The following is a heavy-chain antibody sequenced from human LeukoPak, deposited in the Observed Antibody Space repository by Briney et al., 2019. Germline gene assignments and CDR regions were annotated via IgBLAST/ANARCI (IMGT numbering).Heavy chain of an antibody. Sequence: PGGSLRLSCAASGLSFSAYKMHWVRQAPRKGLVWVSRISTDGYITDYADFVQGRFTASRDNTKNTWSLEMNSLRAEDTAVYYCVVGGSPGYWGQGTLVTVSS. V-gene: IGHV3-74*01. J-gene: IGHJ4*02. CDR2: ISTDGYIT. CDR1: GLSFSAYK. D-gene: IGHD2-15*01. CDR3: VVGGSPGY.